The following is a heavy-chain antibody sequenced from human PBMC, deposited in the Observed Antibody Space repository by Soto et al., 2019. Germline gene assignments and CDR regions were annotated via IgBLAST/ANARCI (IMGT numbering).Heavy chain of an antibody. CDR2: IYYSGST. Sequence: SETLSLTCTVSGGSISSGGYYWSWMRQHPGKGLEWIGYIYYSGSTYYNPSLKSRVTISVDTSKNQFSLKLSSVTAADTAVYYCARSPTMIVVVFDYWGQGTLVTVSS. CDR3: ARSPTMIVVVFDY. D-gene: IGHD3-22*01. V-gene: IGHV4-31*03. J-gene: IGHJ4*02. CDR1: GGSISSGGYY.